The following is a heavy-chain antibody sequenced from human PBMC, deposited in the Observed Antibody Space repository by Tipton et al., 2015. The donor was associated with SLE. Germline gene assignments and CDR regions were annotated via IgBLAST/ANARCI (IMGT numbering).Heavy chain of an antibody. J-gene: IGHJ4*02. Sequence: TLSLTCTVSGGSISSYYWSWIRQPPGKGLEWIGYIYYSGSTNYNPSLKSRVTIPVDTSKNQFSLKLSSVTAADTAVYYCARGLRDYFDYWGQGTLVTVSS. CDR2: IYYSGST. CDR1: GGSISSYY. CDR3: ARGLRDYFDY. V-gene: IGHV4-59*01.